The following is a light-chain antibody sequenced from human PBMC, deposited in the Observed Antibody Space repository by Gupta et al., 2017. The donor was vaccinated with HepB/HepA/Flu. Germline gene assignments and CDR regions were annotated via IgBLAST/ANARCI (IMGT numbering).Light chain of an antibody. Sequence: QSVLTQPPSASGTPGQRVTISCSGSSSNIGVNYVSWYQQIPGTAPKLLFHRNNQRPSGVPDRFSGSKSGTSASLAISGLRSDDEADYYCAAWDDSLSGVVFGGGTRLTVL. CDR1: SSNIGVNY. V-gene: IGLV1-47*01. CDR2: RNN. CDR3: AAWDDSLSGVV. J-gene: IGLJ2*01.